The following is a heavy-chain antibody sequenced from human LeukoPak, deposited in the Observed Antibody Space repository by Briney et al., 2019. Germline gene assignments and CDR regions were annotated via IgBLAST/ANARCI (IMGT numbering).Heavy chain of an antibody. J-gene: IGHJ4*02. D-gene: IGHD3-16*02. V-gene: IGHV3-66*01. CDR1: GFTVSSNY. CDR3: ARGYTWAAPCDS. Sequence: PGGSLRLSCAASGFTVSSNYMSWVRQAPGKGLEWVSIIYSGGSTYYADSVKGRFTISRDNSKNTLYLQMNSLRAEDTAVYYCARGYTWAAPCDSWGQGTLVTVSS. CDR2: IYSGGST.